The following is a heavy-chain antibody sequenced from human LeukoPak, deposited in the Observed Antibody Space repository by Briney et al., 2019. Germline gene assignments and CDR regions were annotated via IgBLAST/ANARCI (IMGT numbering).Heavy chain of an antibody. V-gene: IGHV4-59*01. Sequence: PSETLSLTCTVSDGYIGSYYWSWIRQPPGKGLEWIGYIYYRGSTNYNPSLKSRVTISVDTSKNQFSLKLSSVTAADTAVYYCARDHCNNGACYQSDAFDIWGQGTMVTVSS. D-gene: IGHD2-8*01. CDR2: IYYRGST. CDR1: DGYIGSYY. J-gene: IGHJ3*02. CDR3: ARDHCNNGACYQSDAFDI.